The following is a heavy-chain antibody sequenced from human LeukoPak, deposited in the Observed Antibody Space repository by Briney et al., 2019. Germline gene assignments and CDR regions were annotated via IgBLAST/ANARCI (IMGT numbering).Heavy chain of an antibody. V-gene: IGHV3-49*03. J-gene: IGHJ5*02. CDR3: SRGRFYNDSRGYYLAYH. CDR1: GFTFGDYA. D-gene: IGHD3-22*01. CDR2: IGSKGYGETT. Sequence: PGGSLRLSCTTSGFTFGDYALRWFRQAPGKGLEWVSFIGSKGYGETTEYAASVKGRFSISRDDFKSIAYLQMNSLKTEDTAVYYCSRGRFYNDSRGYYLAYHWGQGTLVTVSS.